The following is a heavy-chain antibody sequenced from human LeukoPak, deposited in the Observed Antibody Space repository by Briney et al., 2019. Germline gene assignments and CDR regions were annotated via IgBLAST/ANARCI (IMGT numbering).Heavy chain of an antibody. CDR3: AKDRDIVATMIDY. Sequence: PGRSLRLSCAASGSTFYDYATHWVRQAPEKGLEWVSGISWNSGSIGYADSVKGRFTISRDNAKNSLYLQMNSLRAEDTALYYCAKDRDIVATMIDYWGQGTLVTVSS. CDR1: GSTFYDYA. V-gene: IGHV3-9*01. CDR2: ISWNSGSI. D-gene: IGHD5-12*01. J-gene: IGHJ4*02.